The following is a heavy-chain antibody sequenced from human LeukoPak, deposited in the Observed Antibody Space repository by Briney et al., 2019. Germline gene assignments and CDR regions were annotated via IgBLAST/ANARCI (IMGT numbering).Heavy chain of an antibody. D-gene: IGHD3-22*01. CDR1: GGSFSAYY. V-gene: IGHV4-34*01. CDR3: ASLRYDSSAYDHPLPHH. CDR2: INHSGRP. Sequence: PSETLSLTCAVYGGSFSAYYWSWLRQPPGKGLEWIGEINHSGRPNYSPSLKSRVAISIDMSKNEFSLRLSSVTAADTAMYYCASLRYDSSAYDHPLPHHWGQGTQVTVSS. J-gene: IGHJ5*02.